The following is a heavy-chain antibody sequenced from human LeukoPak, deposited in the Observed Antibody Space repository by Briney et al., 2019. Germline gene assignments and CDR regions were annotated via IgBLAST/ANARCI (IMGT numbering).Heavy chain of an antibody. D-gene: IGHD6-19*01. CDR2: ISGGGGYT. CDR1: GFIFSSFA. J-gene: IGHJ4*02. CDR3: AKRITMAAGYYLDS. Sequence: GGSLRLSCVGSGFIFSSFAMSWVRQAPGKELEWVSTISGGGGYTYFADSVRGRFTASRDDSKSMHFLQMNSLRPEDTALYFCAKRITMAAGYYLDSWGRGTLVTVSS. V-gene: IGHV3-23*01.